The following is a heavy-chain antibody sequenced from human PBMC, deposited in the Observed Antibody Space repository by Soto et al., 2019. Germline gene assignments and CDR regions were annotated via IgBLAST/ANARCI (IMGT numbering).Heavy chain of an antibody. D-gene: IGHD2-21*02. CDR1: GGSISSSSYY. CDR2: IYYSGST. Sequence: SETLSLTCTVSGGSISSSSYYWGWIRQPPGKGLEWIGSIYYSGSTNYNPSLKSRVTISVDTSKNQFSLKLSSVTAADTAVYYCARAKVVTAIPGYWGQGTLVTVSS. J-gene: IGHJ4*02. V-gene: IGHV4-39*07. CDR3: ARAKVVTAIPGY.